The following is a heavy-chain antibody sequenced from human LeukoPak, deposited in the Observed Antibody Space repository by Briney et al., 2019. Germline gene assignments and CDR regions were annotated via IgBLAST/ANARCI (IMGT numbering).Heavy chain of an antibody. CDR3: ARHWYTAKEVDY. J-gene: IGHJ4*02. CDR1: GFTFSSYE. CDR2: ISSSGSTI. D-gene: IGHD5-18*01. Sequence: GGSLRLSCAASGFTFSSYEMNWVRQAPGKGLEWVSYISSSGSTIYYADSVKGRFTISRDNAKNSLYLQMNSLRAEDTAVYYCARHWYTAKEVDYWGQGTLVTVSS. V-gene: IGHV3-48*03.